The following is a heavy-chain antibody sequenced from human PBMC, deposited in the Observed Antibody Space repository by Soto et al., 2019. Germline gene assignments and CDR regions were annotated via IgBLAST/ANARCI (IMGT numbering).Heavy chain of an antibody. D-gene: IGHD4-4*01. CDR1: GCSISSGGYY. J-gene: IGHJ5*02. Sequence: SSETLSLTCTVSGCSISSGGYYWSWIRQHPGKGLEWIGYIYYSGSTYYNPSLKSRVTISVDTSKNQFSLKLSSVTAADTAVYYCTRGLSNPGWFDPWGQGTRVTVSS. CDR2: IYYSGST. V-gene: IGHV4-31*03. CDR3: TRGLSNPGWFDP.